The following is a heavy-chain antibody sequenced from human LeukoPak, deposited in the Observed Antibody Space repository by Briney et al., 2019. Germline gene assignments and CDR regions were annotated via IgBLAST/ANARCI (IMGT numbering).Heavy chain of an antibody. CDR2: INPNSGGT. Sequence: ASVKVSCKASGYTFTGYYMHWVRQAPGQGLEWMGWINPNSGGTNYAQKFQGRVTMTRDTSISTAYMGLSRLRSDDTAVYYCAKVGSGWFTVDAFDIWGQGTMVTVSS. D-gene: IGHD6-19*01. CDR1: GYTFTGYY. J-gene: IGHJ3*02. V-gene: IGHV1-2*02. CDR3: AKVGSGWFTVDAFDI.